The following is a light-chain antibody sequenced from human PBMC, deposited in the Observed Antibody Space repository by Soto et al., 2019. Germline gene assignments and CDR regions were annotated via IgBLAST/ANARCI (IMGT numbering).Light chain of an antibody. CDR1: SSDVGGYNR. CDR2: DVS. Sequence: LTQPPSVSGSPGQSVAISCTGTSSDVGGYNRVSWYQQAPGKAPKLLIYDVSNRPSGGSTRFSGSKSGNTASLTISGLQAEDEADYYCSSYTSSSTRVFGTGTKVTVL. V-gene: IGLV2-18*02. CDR3: SSYTSSSTRV. J-gene: IGLJ1*01.